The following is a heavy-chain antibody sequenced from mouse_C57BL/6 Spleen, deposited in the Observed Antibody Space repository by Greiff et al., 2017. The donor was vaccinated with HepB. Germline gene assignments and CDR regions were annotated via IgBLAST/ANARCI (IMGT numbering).Heavy chain of an antibody. CDR1: GYTFTSYW. CDR2: IDPNSGGT. J-gene: IGHJ1*03. CDR3: ARGYYYGSNPIWYFDV. Sequence: VQLQQSGAELVKPGASVKLSCKASGYTFTSYWMHWVKQRPGRGLEWIGRIDPNSGGTKYNEKFKSKATLTVDKPSSTAYMQLSSLTSEDSAVYYCARGYYYGSNPIWYFDVWGTGTTVTVSS. D-gene: IGHD1-1*01. V-gene: IGHV1-72*01.